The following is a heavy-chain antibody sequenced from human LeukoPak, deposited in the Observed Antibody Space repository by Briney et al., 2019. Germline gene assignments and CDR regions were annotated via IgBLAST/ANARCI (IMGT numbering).Heavy chain of an antibody. CDR3: ARAKRETSTRPWTSGMDV. V-gene: IGHV3-13*01. CDR2: LGSAGDK. Sequence: GGSLRLSCAASGFTLSDYDIHWVRQPIGKGLDWVSGLGSAGDKYHAGSERGRFTISREDAENSVYLQMNGLRPEDTAIYYCARAKRETSTRPWTSGMDVWGQGTRVTVSS. CDR1: GFTLSDYD. J-gene: IGHJ6*02. D-gene: IGHD3/OR15-3a*01.